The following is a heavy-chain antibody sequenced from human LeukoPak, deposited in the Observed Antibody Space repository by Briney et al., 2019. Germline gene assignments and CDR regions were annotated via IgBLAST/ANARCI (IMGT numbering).Heavy chain of an antibody. J-gene: IGHJ6*03. D-gene: IGHD3-10*01. CDR2: IRYDGSNK. CDR1: GFTFSSYG. V-gene: IGHV3-30*02. CDR3: AKGVSGSGRFYYYYMDV. Sequence: GGSLRLSCAASGFTFSSYGMHWVRQAPGKGLEWVAFIRYDGSNKYYADSVKGRFTISRDNSKNTLYLQMNSLRAEDTAVYYCAKGVSGSGRFYYYYMDVWGKGTTVTVSS.